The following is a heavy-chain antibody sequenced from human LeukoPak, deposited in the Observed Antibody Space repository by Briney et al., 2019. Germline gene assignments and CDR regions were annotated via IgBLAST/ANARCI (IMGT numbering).Heavy chain of an antibody. CDR1: RLTLSSYW. J-gene: IGHJ4*02. Sequence: PGGSLRLSCAGSRLTLSSYWMQWVRQAPGKGLVWVSRINGDGSITNYADSVKGRFTISRDNAKNTLFLQMDSLRDEDTAVYYCVRDLQDWGQRTLVTVSS. CDR3: VRDLQD. V-gene: IGHV3-74*01. CDR2: INGDGSIT.